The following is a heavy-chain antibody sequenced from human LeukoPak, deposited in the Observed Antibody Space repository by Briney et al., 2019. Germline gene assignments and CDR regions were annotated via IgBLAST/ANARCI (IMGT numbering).Heavy chain of an antibody. CDR1: GYTFTSYA. CDR2: INAGNGNT. CDR3: ARANIVGATYGY. D-gene: IGHD1-26*01. Sequence: PEASVTVSCKASGYTFTSYAMHWVHQAPGQRLEWMGWINAGNGNTKYSQQFQGRVTITRDTSASTAYMELSSLRSEDTAVYYCARANIVGATYGYWGQGTLVTVSS. V-gene: IGHV1-3*01. J-gene: IGHJ4*02.